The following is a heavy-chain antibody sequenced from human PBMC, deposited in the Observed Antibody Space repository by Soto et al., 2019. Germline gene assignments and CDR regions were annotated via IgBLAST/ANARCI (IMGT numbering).Heavy chain of an antibody. J-gene: IGHJ2*01. CDR3: ARTAFGDYWYFDL. CDR1: GGTFSSHT. V-gene: IGHV1-69*08. CDR2: IIPALGTA. D-gene: IGHD4-17*01. Sequence: QDQLVQSGAEVKKPGSSVKVSCKASGGTFSSHTFSWVRQAPGQGLEWMGRIIPALGTATYAQKFQGRVTITADDSATTVYMELNSVRSEDTAVYYCARTAFGDYWYFDLWGRGTLVTVSS.